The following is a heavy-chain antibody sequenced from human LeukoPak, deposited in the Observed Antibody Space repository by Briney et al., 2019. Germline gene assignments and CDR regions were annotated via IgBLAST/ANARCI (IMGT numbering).Heavy chain of an antibody. CDR1: GFTFSSYW. J-gene: IGHJ4*02. V-gene: IGHV3-7*03. CDR2: IKQDGSEK. Sequence: GGSLRLSCVASGFTFSSYWMSWVRQAPGKGLEWVANIKQDGSEKYYVDSVKGRFTISRDNAKNSLFLQMNSLRAEDTAVYYCARDGSGDEFFDYWGRGTLVTVSS. CDR3: ARDGSGDEFFDY. D-gene: IGHD5-12*01.